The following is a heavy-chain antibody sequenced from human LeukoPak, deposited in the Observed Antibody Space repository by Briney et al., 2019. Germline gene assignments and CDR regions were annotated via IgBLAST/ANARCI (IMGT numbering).Heavy chain of an antibody. D-gene: IGHD3-9*01. V-gene: IGHV1-69*13. CDR1: GGTFSSYA. CDR3: ASKPREGYFDWTFDY. Sequence: GASVKVSCKASGGTFSSYAISWVRQAPGQGLEWMGGIIPIFGTANYAQKFQGRVTITADESTSTAYMELSSLRSEDTAVYYCASKPREGYFDWTFDYWGQGTLVTVSS. J-gene: IGHJ4*02. CDR2: IIPIFGTA.